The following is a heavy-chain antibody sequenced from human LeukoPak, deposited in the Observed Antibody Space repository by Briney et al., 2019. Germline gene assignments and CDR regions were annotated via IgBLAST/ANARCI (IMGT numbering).Heavy chain of an antibody. CDR1: GYTFTGYY. D-gene: IGHD3-9*01. CDR3: ARDLPPYYDILTGYYTRWYFDL. V-gene: IGHV1-2*02. CDR2: INPNSGGT. Sequence: ASEKVSCKASGYTFTGYYMHWVRQAPGQGLEWMGWINPNSGGTNYAQKFQGRVTMTRDTSISTAYMELSRLRSDDTAVYYCARDLPPYYDILTGYYTRWYFDLWGRGTLVTVSS. J-gene: IGHJ2*01.